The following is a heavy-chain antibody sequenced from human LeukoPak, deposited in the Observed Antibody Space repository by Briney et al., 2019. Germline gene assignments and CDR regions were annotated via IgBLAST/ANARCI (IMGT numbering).Heavy chain of an antibody. CDR2: INHSGST. D-gene: IGHD3-22*01. Sequence: SETLSLTCAVYGGSFSGYYWSWIRQPPGKGLEWIGEINHSGSTNYNPSLKSRVTISVDTSKNQFSLKLSSVTAADTAVYYCARVSGYYYALDYWGQGTLVTVSS. CDR3: ARVSGYYYALDY. J-gene: IGHJ4*02. V-gene: IGHV4-34*01. CDR1: GGSFSGYY.